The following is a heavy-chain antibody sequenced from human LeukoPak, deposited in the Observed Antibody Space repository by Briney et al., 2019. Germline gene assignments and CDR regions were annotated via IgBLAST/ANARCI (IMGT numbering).Heavy chain of an antibody. CDR2: ISSNGGSA. Sequence: GGSLRLSCSASGFSFSSYAMHWVRQAPGKGLEYVSAISSNGGSALYADSVKNRFIVSRDNSENTLYLQMSSLRTEDTAVYYCVKGSGKDYYGSGSPRRGFDYWGQGTLVTVSS. V-gene: IGHV3-64D*09. CDR3: VKGSGKDYYGSGSPRRGFDY. CDR1: GFSFSSYA. D-gene: IGHD3-10*01. J-gene: IGHJ4*02.